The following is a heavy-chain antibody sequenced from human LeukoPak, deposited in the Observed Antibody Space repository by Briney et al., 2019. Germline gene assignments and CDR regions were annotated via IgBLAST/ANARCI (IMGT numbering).Heavy chain of an antibody. CDR1: GGSFSGYY. D-gene: IGHD5-12*01. CDR2: INHSGST. J-gene: IGHJ4*02. CDR3: ARGARYSGLQFPLRRSQGLDY. Sequence: SETLSLTCAVYGGSFSGYYWSWIRQPPGKGLEWIGEINHSGSTNYNPSLKSRVTISVDTSKNQFSLKLSSVTAADTAVYYCARGARYSGLQFPLRRSQGLDYWGQGTLVTVSS. V-gene: IGHV4-34*01.